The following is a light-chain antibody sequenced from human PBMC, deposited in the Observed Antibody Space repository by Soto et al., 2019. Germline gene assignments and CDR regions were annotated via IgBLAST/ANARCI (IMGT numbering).Light chain of an antibody. J-gene: IGKJ3*01. CDR1: QSVTSSY. CDR3: QQYGTSPFT. CDR2: GAS. V-gene: IGKV3-20*01. Sequence: EIVLTQSPGTLSLSPGERASLSCRASQSVTSSYLAWYQQKPGQAPRLLIYGASSRATGIPDRFTASGSGTDFTLSISRLETEDFAVYYCQQYGTSPFTFGPGTKWISN.